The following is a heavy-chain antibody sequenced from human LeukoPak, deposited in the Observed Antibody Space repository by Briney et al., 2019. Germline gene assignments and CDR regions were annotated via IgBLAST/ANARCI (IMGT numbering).Heavy chain of an antibody. J-gene: IGHJ5*02. V-gene: IGHV1-18*01. CDR3: AMVRGVSWFDP. CDR2: ISVYNGNT. CDR1: GYTFTRYG. D-gene: IGHD3-10*01. Sequence: ASVKVSCKASGYTFTRYGISWVRQAPGQGLEGMGWISVYNGNTNYAQKLQGRVTMTTETSTSTAYRELRSLKSDDTAVYYCAMVRGVSWFDPWGQGTLVTVSS.